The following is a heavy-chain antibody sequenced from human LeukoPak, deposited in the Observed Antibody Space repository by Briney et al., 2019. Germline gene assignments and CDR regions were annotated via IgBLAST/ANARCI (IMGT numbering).Heavy chain of an antibody. CDR2: IYDVDST. CDR3: ARDNTDIGWDGYFDL. V-gene: IGHV3-66*01. D-gene: IGHD1-26*01. Sequence: TGGSLRLSCAASGFNVGSNYMNRVRQAPGMGLEWVSVIYDVDSTYYADSVKGRFTLSRDDSKNTMFLQMNNLTADDTAVYYCARDNTDIGWDGYFDLWGRGTLVTVSS. J-gene: IGHJ2*01. CDR1: GFNVGSNY.